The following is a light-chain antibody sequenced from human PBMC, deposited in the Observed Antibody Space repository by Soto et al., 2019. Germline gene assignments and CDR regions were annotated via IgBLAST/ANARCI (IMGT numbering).Light chain of an antibody. V-gene: IGKV3-15*01. Sequence: EILMTQSPANLSVSPGERANLSCRASQSVSSNLAWYQQKPGQAPRLLIYGASTRATGIPARFSGSGSGTEFTLTISSLQSEDWAVYYCQQYNNWHPRAFGQGTKVEIK. CDR1: QSVSSN. CDR2: GAS. J-gene: IGKJ1*01. CDR3: QQYNNWHPRA.